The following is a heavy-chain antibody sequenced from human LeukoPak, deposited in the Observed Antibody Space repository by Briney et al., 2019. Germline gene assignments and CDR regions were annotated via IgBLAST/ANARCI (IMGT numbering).Heavy chain of an antibody. CDR2: ISGSGGST. J-gene: IGHJ4*02. Sequence: QTGGSLRLSCAASGFTFSSYAMSWVRQAPGKGLEWVSAISGSGGSTYYADSVKGWFTISRDNSKNTLYLQMSSLTAEDTAVYYCATENSSSSCFDYWGQGTPVTVSS. D-gene: IGHD6-6*01. CDR1: GFTFSSYA. CDR3: ATENSSSSCFDY. V-gene: IGHV3-23*01.